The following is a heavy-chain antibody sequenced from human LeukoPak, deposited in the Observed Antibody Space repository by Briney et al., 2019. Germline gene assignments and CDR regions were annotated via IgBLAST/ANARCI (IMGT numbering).Heavy chain of an antibody. CDR3: AKSHSSGRYEVGTAIDY. CDR1: GFTFDDYA. CDR2: ISWNSGSI. D-gene: IGHD6-19*01. Sequence: PGGSLRLSCAASGFTFDDYAMHWVRQAPGKGLEWVSGISWNSGSIGYEDSVKGRFTISRDNAKNSLYLQMNSLRAEDMALYYCAKSHSSGRYEVGTAIDYWGQGTLVTVSS. V-gene: IGHV3-9*03. J-gene: IGHJ4*02.